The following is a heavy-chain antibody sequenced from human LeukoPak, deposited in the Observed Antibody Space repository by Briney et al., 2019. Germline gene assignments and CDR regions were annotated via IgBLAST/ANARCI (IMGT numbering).Heavy chain of an antibody. J-gene: IGHJ4*02. Sequence: GGSLRLPCAASGFMFSSNWMSWVRLAPGKGLEWVANIKEDGTETYYVDSVKGRFTISRDNAKNSLYLQMNSLRAEDTAVYYCARYPANWGSGDWGQGTLVTVSS. V-gene: IGHV3-7*01. CDR2: IKEDGTET. CDR1: GFMFSSNW. D-gene: IGHD7-27*01. CDR3: ARYPANWGSGD.